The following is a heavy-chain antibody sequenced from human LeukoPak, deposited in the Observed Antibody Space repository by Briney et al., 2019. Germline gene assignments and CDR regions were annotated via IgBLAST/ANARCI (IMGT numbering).Heavy chain of an antibody. D-gene: IGHD1-20*01. CDR1: GYTFTSYG. J-gene: IGHJ6*02. V-gene: IGHV1-2*02. CDR3: ARELTGHYYYYGMDV. Sequence: GASVKVSCKASGYTFTSYGISWVRQAPGQGLEWMGWINPNSGGTNYAQKFQGRVTMTRDTSISTAYMELSRLRSDDTAVYYCARELTGHYYYYGMDVWGQGTTVTVSS. CDR2: INPNSGGT.